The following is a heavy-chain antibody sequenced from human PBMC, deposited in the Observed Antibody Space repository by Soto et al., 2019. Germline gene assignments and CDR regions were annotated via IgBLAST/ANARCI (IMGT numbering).Heavy chain of an antibody. D-gene: IGHD1-26*01. J-gene: IGHJ4*02. CDR1: GYTPTNYD. Sequence: ASVNVACKTSGYTPTNYDIGWVRQAPGQGLEYMGWISAYNGNTNYARKLQDRVTLTTDTSTRTAYMELRSLQSDDTAIYYCARGLYRRGTYYAFDNWGQGTLVTVSS. CDR3: ARGLYRRGTYYAFDN. CDR2: ISAYNGNT. V-gene: IGHV1-18*01.